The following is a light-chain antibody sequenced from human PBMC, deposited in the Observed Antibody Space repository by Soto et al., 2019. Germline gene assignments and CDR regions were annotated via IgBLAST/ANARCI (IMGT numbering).Light chain of an antibody. CDR1: SSDVGGYGYNY. Sequence: QSALTQPASVSGSLGQSITISCTGTSSDVGGYGYNYVSWYQQHPGKAPKLMIYEVSNRPSGVSNRFSGSKSGNTASLTISGLQAEDEADYYCSSYTTSSTDVFGTGTKLTVL. CDR2: EVS. V-gene: IGLV2-14*01. J-gene: IGLJ1*01. CDR3: SSYTTSSTDV.